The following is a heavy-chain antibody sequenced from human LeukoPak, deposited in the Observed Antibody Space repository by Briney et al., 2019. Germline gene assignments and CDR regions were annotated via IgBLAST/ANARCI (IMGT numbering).Heavy chain of an antibody. J-gene: IGHJ6*02. CDR1: GYTFTAYY. CDR2: INPNTGGT. D-gene: IGHD3-22*01. V-gene: IGHV1-2*02. CDR3: ATDSDSSGYYSRYYYYYYGMDV. Sequence: GASVKVSCKSSGYTFTAYYIHWVRQAPGQGLEWMGWINPNTGGTNFAQRFQGRVTMTEDTSTDTAYMELSSLRSEDTAVYYCATDSDSSGYYSRYYYYYYGMDVWGQGTTVTVSS.